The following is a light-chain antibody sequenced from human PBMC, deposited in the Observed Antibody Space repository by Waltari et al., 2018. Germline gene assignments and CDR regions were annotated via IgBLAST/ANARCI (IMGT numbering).Light chain of an antibody. Sequence: EIVLTQSPATLSLSPGDRAPLSFRASQSVTSYLAWYQQKPGQAPRRLIYNASNRATGIPARFSGSWSGTDFTLTISSLEPEDFAVYYCQQRSNWPRTFGQGTKVEIK. J-gene: IGKJ1*01. V-gene: IGKV3-11*01. CDR1: QSVTSY. CDR2: NAS. CDR3: QQRSNWPRT.